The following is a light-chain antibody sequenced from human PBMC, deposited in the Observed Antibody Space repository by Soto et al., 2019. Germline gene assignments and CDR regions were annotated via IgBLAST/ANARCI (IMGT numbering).Light chain of an antibody. CDR2: KAS. V-gene: IGKV1-5*03. J-gene: IGKJ1*01. CDR3: QHYNSYSEA. CDR1: EALCSW. Sequence: TYLAREALCSWLAWYKEKPGKAPKLLIYKASTLNTGVTSRFSGSGSGTESTLTISSMQPDDCATYSCQHYNSYSEACGQGTKVDIK.